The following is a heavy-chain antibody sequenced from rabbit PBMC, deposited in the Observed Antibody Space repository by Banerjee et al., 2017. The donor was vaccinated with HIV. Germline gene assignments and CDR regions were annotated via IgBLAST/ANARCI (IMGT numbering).Heavy chain of an antibody. CDR1: GFSFSSSYY. Sequence: QEQLVESGGGLVQPEGSLTLTCTASGFSFSSSYYMCWVRQAPGKGLEWSACIHTDYGSTWYASWVNGRFTISSHNAQNTVDLQMNSLTAVDRATYFCARSSDGGYLYGMDLWGQGTLVTVS. V-gene: IGHV1S43*01. D-gene: IGHD6-1*01. J-gene: IGHJ3*01. CDR2: IHTDYGST. CDR3: ARSSDGGYLYGMDL.